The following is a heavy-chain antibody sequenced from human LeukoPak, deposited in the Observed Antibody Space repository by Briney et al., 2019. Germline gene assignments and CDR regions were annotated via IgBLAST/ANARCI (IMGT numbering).Heavy chain of an antibody. J-gene: IGHJ4*02. CDR1: GGTFSSYA. D-gene: IGHD3-22*01. CDR3: ARYYDSSGYYSDH. CDR2: IIPIFGTA. V-gene: IGHV1-69*01. Sequence: GASVKVSCKASGGTFSSYAISWVRQAPGQGLEWMGGIIPIFGTANYAQKFQGRVTITADESTSTAYTELSSLRSEDTAVYYCARYYDSSGYYSDHWGQGTLVTVSS.